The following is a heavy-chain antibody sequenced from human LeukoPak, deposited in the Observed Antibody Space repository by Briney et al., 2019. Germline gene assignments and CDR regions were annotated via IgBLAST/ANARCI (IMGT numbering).Heavy chain of an antibody. Sequence: GGSLRLSCAASGISFSAHGMHWVRQAPGKGLEWVAIIRFDGSNIHYADSVKGRFTISRDNSKNTLCLQMNSLRAEDTAVYYCVRDGVGATTYFGYFDHWGQGNLVTVSS. CDR2: IRFDGSNI. D-gene: IGHD1-26*01. CDR3: VRDGVGATTYFGYFDH. J-gene: IGHJ4*02. V-gene: IGHV3-33*01. CDR1: GISFSAHG.